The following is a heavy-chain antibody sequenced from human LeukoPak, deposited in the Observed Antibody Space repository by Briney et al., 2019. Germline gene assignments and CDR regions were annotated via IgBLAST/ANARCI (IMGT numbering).Heavy chain of an antibody. CDR2: IYYSGST. D-gene: IGHD4-17*01. Sequence: SETLSLTCTVSGGSISSYYWSWIRQPPGKRLEWIGYIYYSGSTNYNPSLKSRVTISVDTSKNQFSLKLSSVTAADTAVYYCATATYYGDPNWFDPWGQGTLVTVSS. J-gene: IGHJ5*02. V-gene: IGHV4-59*12. CDR3: ATATYYGDPNWFDP. CDR1: GGSISSYY.